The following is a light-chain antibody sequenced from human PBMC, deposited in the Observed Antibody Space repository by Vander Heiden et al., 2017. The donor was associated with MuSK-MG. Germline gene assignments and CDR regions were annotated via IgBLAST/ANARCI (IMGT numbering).Light chain of an antibody. CDR2: LSS. J-gene: IGKJ5*01. CDR1: QSVLFDSNNKDY. V-gene: IGKV4-1*01. CDR3: QQDPSWRTT. Sequence: DIVMTQSPDSLAVSLGERATINCKSSQSVLFDSNNKDYISWYQQKPGQPPKLIIYLSSNRQSGVPDRFNGSASGTNFTLTISILKAEDVALYDCQQDPSWRTTFGQGTRLEIQ.